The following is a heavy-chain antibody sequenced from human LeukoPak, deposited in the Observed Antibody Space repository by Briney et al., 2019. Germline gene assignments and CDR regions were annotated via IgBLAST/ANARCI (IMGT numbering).Heavy chain of an antibody. CDR3: AKSDYDFGGWFDP. CDR2: IRYDGSNK. Sequence: GGSLRLSCAAYGFTFSSYGMHWVRQAPGKGLEWVAFIRYDGSNKYYADSVKGRFTISRDNSKNTLYLQMNSLRAEDTAVYYCAKSDYDFGGWFDPWGQGTLVTVSS. V-gene: IGHV3-30*02. CDR1: GFTFSSYG. J-gene: IGHJ5*02. D-gene: IGHD3-3*01.